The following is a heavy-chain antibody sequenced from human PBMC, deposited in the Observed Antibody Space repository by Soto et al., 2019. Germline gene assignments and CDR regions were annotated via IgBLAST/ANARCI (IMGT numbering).Heavy chain of an antibody. J-gene: IGHJ3*02. Sequence: SETLSLTCTVSGGSISSYYWSWIRQPPGKGLEWIGYIYYSGSTNYDPSLKSRVTISVDTSKNQFSLKLSSVTAADTAVYYCARNYGHAFDIWGQGTMVTVSS. V-gene: IGHV4-59*01. CDR3: ARNYGHAFDI. CDR1: GGSISSYY. CDR2: IYYSGST. D-gene: IGHD1-7*01.